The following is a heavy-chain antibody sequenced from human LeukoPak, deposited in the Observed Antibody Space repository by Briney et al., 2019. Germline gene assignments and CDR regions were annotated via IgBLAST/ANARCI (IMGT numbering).Heavy chain of an antibody. J-gene: IGHJ5*02. D-gene: IGHD2-2*02. V-gene: IGHV4-4*07. CDR3: ARGGVVVVPAAISWFDP. CDR1: GGSISSYY. CDR2: IYTSGST. Sequence: SETLSLTCTVSGGSISSYYWSWIRQPAGKGLEWIGRIYTSGSTNYNPSLKSRVTMSVDTSKNQFSLKLSSVTAADTAVYYCARGGVVVVPAAISWFDPWGQGTLVTVSS.